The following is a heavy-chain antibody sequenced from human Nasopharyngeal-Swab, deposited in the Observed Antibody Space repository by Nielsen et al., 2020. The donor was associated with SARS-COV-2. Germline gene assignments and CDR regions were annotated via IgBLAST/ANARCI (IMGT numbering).Heavy chain of an antibody. CDR1: GYTFTSYY. J-gene: IGHJ3*02. CDR2: INPSGGST. V-gene: IGHV1-46*01. CDR3: ARALGDYYDSSVATGPDAFDI. Sequence: ASVKVSCKASGYTFTSYYMHWVRQAPGQGLEWMGIINPSGGSTSYAQKFPGRVTMTRDTSTSTVYMELSSLRSEDTAVYYCARALGDYYDSSVATGPDAFDIWGQGTMVTVSS. D-gene: IGHD3-22*01.